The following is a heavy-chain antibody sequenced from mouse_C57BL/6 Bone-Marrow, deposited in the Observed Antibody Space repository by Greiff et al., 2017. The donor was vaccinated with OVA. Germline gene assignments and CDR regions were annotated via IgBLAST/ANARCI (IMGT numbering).Heavy chain of an antibody. CDR3: TTLWRVDY. CDR2: IDPENGDT. V-gene: IGHV14-4*01. D-gene: IGHD1-1*02. J-gene: IGHJ4*01. CDR1: GFNIKDDY. Sequence: VQLKQSGAELVRPGASVKLSCTASGFNIKDDYMHWVKQRPEQGLEWIGWIDPENGDTEYAPKFQGKATITADTSSNTAYLQLSSLTSEDTAVYYCTTLWRVDYWGQGTSVTVSS.